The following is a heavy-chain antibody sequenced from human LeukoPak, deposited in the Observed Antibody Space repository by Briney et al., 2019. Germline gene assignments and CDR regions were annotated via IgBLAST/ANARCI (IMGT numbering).Heavy chain of an antibody. Sequence: SETLSLTCSVSGYSFTSGHYWGWTRQPPGKGLEWIANIYHTGSAHYNPSLKSRVTISVDTSKNQLSLKLSSVTAADTAVYYCARYCTSTTCILRGFDYWGQGTLVTVSS. CDR2: IYHTGSA. D-gene: IGHD2-2*01. J-gene: IGHJ4*02. V-gene: IGHV4-38-2*01. CDR3: ARYCTSTTCILRGFDY. CDR1: GYSFTSGHY.